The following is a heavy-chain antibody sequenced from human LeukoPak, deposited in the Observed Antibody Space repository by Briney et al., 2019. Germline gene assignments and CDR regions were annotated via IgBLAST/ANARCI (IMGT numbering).Heavy chain of an antibody. J-gene: IGHJ5*02. Sequence: ASVQVSRMASGYTLTSYYMHWVRQPPGQGLEWMGIINPSGGSTSYAQKFQGRVTLTRDTSTSTVYMELSSLRSEDTAVYYCARDGVSSYYYDSSGYTGVLFDPWGQGTLVTVSS. V-gene: IGHV1-46*01. CDR3: ARDGVSSYYYDSSGYTGVLFDP. CDR1: GYTLTSYY. D-gene: IGHD3-22*01. CDR2: INPSGGST.